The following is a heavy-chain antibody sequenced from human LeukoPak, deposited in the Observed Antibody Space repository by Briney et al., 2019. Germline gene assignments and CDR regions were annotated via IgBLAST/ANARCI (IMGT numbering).Heavy chain of an antibody. CDR2: IIPIFGTA. CDR1: GGTFSSYA. Sequence: ASVKVSCKASGGTFSSYAISWVRQAPGQGLEWMGGIIPIFGTANYAQKFQGRVTITADESTRTAYMELSSLRSEDTAVYYCARLWFGYGDYGWFDPWGQGTLVTVSS. V-gene: IGHV1-69*13. D-gene: IGHD4-17*01. J-gene: IGHJ5*02. CDR3: ARLWFGYGDYGWFDP.